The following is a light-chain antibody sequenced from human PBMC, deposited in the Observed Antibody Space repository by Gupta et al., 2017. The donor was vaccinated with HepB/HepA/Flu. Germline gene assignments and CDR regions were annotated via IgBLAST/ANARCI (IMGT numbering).Light chain of an antibody. J-gene: IGKJ3*01. CDR3: QQVDNFPFT. CDR2: AAS. CDR1: QALSSY. V-gene: IGKV1-9*01. Sequence: DIQLTQSPSFLSASVGDRVTITCRSSQALSSYLAWYQQRPGKAPNLLIYAASTLQRGVPSRFSGSGSGTEFTLTISRLQPEDSATYYCQQVDNFPFTFGPGTKVDIK.